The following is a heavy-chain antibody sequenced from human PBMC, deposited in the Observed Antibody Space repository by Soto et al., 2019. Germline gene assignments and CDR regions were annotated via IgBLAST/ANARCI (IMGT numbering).Heavy chain of an antibody. CDR2: ISAYNGNT. CDR1: GYTFASYG. CDR3: ARVSVTDGYFQH. V-gene: IGHV1-18*01. Sequence: ASVKVSCKASGYTFASYGISWVRQAPGQGLEWMGWISAYNGNTNYAQKLQGRVTMTTDTSTSTAYMELRSLRSDDTAVYCCARVSVTDGYFQHWGKGTLVTVSS. J-gene: IGHJ1*01.